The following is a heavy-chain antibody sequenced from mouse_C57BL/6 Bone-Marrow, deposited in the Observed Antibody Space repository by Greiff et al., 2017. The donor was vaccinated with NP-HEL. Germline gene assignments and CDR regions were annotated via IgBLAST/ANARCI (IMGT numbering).Heavy chain of an antibody. CDR3: AGGSLYYYAMDY. D-gene: IGHD6-2*01. J-gene: IGHJ4*01. Sequence: QVQLKQPGAELVMPGASVKLSCKASGYTFTSYWMHWVKQRPGQGLEWIGELDPSDSYTNYNQKFKGKSTLTVDKSSSTAYMQLSSLTSEDSAVYYCAGGSLYYYAMDYWGQGTSVTVSS. CDR1: GYTFTSYW. V-gene: IGHV1-69*01. CDR2: LDPSDSYT.